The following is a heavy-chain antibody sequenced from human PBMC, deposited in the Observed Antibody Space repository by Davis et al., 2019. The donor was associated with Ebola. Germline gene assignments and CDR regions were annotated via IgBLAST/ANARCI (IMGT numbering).Heavy chain of an antibody. CDR3: ATPQTAVVTGWFDP. D-gene: IGHD4-23*01. CDR2: IGTAGDT. Sequence: GGSLRLSCAASGFTFSSYDMHWVRQATGKGLEWVSAIGTAGDTYYPGSVKGRFTISRENAKNSLYLQMNSLRAEDTAVYYCATPQTAVVTGWFDPWGQGTLVTVSS. J-gene: IGHJ5*02. V-gene: IGHV3-13*01. CDR1: GFTFSSYD.